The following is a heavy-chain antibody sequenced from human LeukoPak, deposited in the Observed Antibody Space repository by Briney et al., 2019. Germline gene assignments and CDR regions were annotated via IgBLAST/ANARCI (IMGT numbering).Heavy chain of an antibody. CDR3: AKDRKGSQLSGYSYGRPYYYGMDV. CDR1: GFTFSSYA. J-gene: IGHJ6*02. Sequence: PGGSLRLSCAASGFTFSSYAMSWVRQAPGKGLEWVSAISGSGGSTYYADSVKGRFTISRDNSKNTLYLQMNSLRAEDTAVYYCAKDRKGSQLSGYSYGRPYYYGMDVWGQGTTVTVSS. V-gene: IGHV3-23*01. CDR2: ISGSGGST. D-gene: IGHD5-18*01.